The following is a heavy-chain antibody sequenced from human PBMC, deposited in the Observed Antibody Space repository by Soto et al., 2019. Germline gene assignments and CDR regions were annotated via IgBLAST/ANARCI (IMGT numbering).Heavy chain of an antibody. CDR1: GYTFTGYY. CDR2: INPNSGGT. D-gene: IGHD6-13*01. CDR3: ARGIAAAGNYYYYGMDV. J-gene: IGHJ6*02. Sequence: QVQLVQSGAEVKKPGASVKVSCKASGYTFTGYYMHWVRQAPGQGLEWMGWINPNSGGTNYAQTFQGWVTMTRDTSISTAYMELSRLRSDDTAVYYCARGIAAAGNYYYYGMDVWGQGTTVTVSS. V-gene: IGHV1-2*04.